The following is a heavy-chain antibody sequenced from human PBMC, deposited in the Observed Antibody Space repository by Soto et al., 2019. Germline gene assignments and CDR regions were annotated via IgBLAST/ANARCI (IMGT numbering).Heavy chain of an antibody. CDR1: GYTFTNFA. CDR3: VRDSALAPAHSYLYMDV. CDR2: INAGNGNT. V-gene: IGHV1-3*01. Sequence: QVQLVQSGAEVKKPGASVKVSCEGSGYTFTNFAIHWVRQAPGQRLEWMGWINAGNGNTRYAQKFQGRVSFTRDTSENTAYMEVSSLRSEDTAVYHCVRDSALAPAHSYLYMDVWGKGTTVTVSS. D-gene: IGHD2-2*01. J-gene: IGHJ6*03.